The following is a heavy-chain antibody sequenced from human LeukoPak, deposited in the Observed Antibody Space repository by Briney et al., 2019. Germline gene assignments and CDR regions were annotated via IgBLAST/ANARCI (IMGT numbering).Heavy chain of an antibody. D-gene: IGHD6-13*01. CDR2: INPNSGGT. CDR1: GYTFTGYY. Sequence: ASVKVSFKASGYTFTGYYMHWVRQAPGQGLEWMGWINPNSGGTNYAQKFQGRVTMTRDTSISTAYMELSRLRSDDTAVYYRAREGGYRYQDYFDYWGQGTLVTVSS. J-gene: IGHJ4*02. V-gene: IGHV1-2*02. CDR3: AREGGYRYQDYFDY.